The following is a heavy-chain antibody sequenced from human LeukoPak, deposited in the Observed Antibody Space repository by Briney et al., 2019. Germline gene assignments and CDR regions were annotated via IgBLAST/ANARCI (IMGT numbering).Heavy chain of an antibody. Sequence: SETLSLTCTVSGGSISSYYWSWIRQPAGKGLEWIGRIYTTGSTNYNPSLKSRVTMSVDTSKNQFSLKLSSVTAADTAVYYCARQLAAAGTAGFDYWGQGTLVTVSP. CDR1: GGSISSYY. CDR2: IYTTGST. CDR3: ARQLAAAGTAGFDY. D-gene: IGHD6-13*01. V-gene: IGHV4-4*07. J-gene: IGHJ4*02.